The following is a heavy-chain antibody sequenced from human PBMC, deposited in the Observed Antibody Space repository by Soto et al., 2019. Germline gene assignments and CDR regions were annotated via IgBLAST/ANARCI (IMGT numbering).Heavy chain of an antibody. D-gene: IGHD2-15*01. CDR1: GFTFSSYG. CDR2: ISYDGSNK. V-gene: IGHV3-30*18. CDR3: AKAHLDIVVVVAEAAGGFDY. J-gene: IGHJ4*02. Sequence: QVQLVESGGGVVQPGRSLRLSCAASGFTFSSYGMHWVRQAPGKGLEWVAVISYDGSNKYYADSVKGRFTISRDNYKNTLYLQMNSLRAEDTAVYYCAKAHLDIVVVVAEAAGGFDYWGQGTLVTVSS.